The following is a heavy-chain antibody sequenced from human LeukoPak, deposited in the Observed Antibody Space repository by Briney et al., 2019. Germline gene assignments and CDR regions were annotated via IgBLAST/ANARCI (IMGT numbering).Heavy chain of an antibody. CDR2: IYYSGST. V-gene: IGHV4-59*01. CDR1: GCSISSYY. J-gene: IGHJ1*01. D-gene: IGHD6-19*01. Sequence: SETLSLTCTVSGCSISSYYCNWMRQPPGKGLEWIGYIYYSGSTNYNPSRKSRVTISVDTSKNQFSLKMSSVTAADTAVYYCARGGWYPESFQHWGQGALVTVSS. CDR3: ARGGWYPESFQH.